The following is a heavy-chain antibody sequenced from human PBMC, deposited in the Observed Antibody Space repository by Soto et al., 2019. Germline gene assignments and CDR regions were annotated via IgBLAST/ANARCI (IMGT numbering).Heavy chain of an antibody. D-gene: IGHD3-3*01. Sequence: GGSLRLSCAASGLTFSSHSMNWVRQAPGKGLEWVSYISSSSNNIYYADSVRGRFTISRDNAKSSLYLQMNSLRAEDTAVYYCARDRTRSDFWSGYYNPGDAFDIWGQGTMVTVSS. V-gene: IGHV3-48*01. CDR2: ISSSSNNI. J-gene: IGHJ3*02. CDR3: ARDRTRSDFWSGYYNPGDAFDI. CDR1: GLTFSSHS.